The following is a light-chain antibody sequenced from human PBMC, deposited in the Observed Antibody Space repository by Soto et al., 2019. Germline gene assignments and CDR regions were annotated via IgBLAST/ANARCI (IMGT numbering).Light chain of an antibody. J-gene: IGLJ7*01. V-gene: IGLV2-14*01. CDR3: CSYTGTSSRL. CDR1: TDDVGGYDY. CDR2: EVT. Sequence: QSVLTQPASVSGSPGQSITISCTGTTDDVGGYDYVSWYQQHPGKAPKLLIYEVTRRPSGISHRFSGSKSGNRASLTISGLQAEDEAHYYCCSYTGTSSRLFGGGTQLTVL.